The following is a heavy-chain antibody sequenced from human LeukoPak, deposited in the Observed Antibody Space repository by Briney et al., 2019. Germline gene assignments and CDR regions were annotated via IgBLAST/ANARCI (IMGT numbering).Heavy chain of an antibody. Sequence: SETLSLTCTVSGGSISSGDYYWSWIRQPPGKGLEWIGYVYYSGSANYNPSLKSRVAISVDTSKNQFSLKLTSVTAADTAVYYCAREFSGSGWFHFDYWGQGALVTVSS. V-gene: IGHV4-61*08. J-gene: IGHJ4*02. CDR2: VYYSGSA. CDR3: AREFSGSGWFHFDY. D-gene: IGHD6-19*01. CDR1: GGSISSGDYY.